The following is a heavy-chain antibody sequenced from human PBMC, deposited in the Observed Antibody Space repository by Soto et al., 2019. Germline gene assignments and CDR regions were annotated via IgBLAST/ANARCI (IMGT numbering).Heavy chain of an antibody. CDR3: AKDHSSGWYGGADY. D-gene: IGHD6-19*01. Sequence: QVQLVESGGGVVQPGRSLRLSCAASGFTFSTYGMHWVRQAPGTGLEWVAVISYDGRNKYYADSVKGRFTISRDNSKNTLYLQMNSLRAEDTAVYYCAKDHSSGWYGGADYWGQGTLLTVSS. V-gene: IGHV3-30*18. CDR1: GFTFSTYG. J-gene: IGHJ4*02. CDR2: ISYDGRNK.